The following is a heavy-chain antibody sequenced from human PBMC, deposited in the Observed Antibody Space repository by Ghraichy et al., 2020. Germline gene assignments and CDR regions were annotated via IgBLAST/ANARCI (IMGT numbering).Heavy chain of an antibody. CDR2: LSPSTGYT. J-gene: IGHJ3*02. CDR1: GFTFGDYY. CDR3: ARGAFYYDSTEYNDPFDM. D-gene: IGHD3-22*01. V-gene: IGHV3-11*06. Sequence: GGSLRLSCAGSGFTFGDYYMSWIRQAPGQGLEWIAFLSPSTGYTNYADSVRGRFTISRDNARNSLYLQMISLRAEDTAVYYCARGAFYYDSTEYNDPFDMWGQGTQVTVSS.